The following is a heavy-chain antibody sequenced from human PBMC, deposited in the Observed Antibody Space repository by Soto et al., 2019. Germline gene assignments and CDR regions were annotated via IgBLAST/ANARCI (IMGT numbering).Heavy chain of an antibody. V-gene: IGHV3-74*01. CDR3: ARVPTGKYGVWNY. J-gene: IGHJ4*02. D-gene: IGHD2-8*01. CDR1: GFTFSSYW. CDR2: ISPGGSIT. Sequence: EEQLVESGGGLVQPGGSLRLSCVASGFTFSSYWMHWVRQAPGKGLVWVSRISPGGSITTYAYSVKGRFTISRDNAKNSLYLQMKSMRGDDEAVYYCARVPTGKYGVWNYWGQGTLVTVSS.